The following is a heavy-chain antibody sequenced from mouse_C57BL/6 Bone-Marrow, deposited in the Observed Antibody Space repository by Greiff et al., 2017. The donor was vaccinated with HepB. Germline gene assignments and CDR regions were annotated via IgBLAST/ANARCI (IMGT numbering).Heavy chain of an antibody. J-gene: IGHJ4*01. D-gene: IGHD2-1*01. CDR1: GYAFSSSW. CDR3: ACFYYGYAMDY. V-gene: IGHV1-82*01. Sequence: QVQLQQSGPELVKPGASVKISCKASGYAFSSSWMNWVKQRPGKGLEWIGRIYPGDGDTNYNGKFKGKATLTADKSSSTAYMQLSSLTSEDSAVYFCACFYYGYAMDYWGQGTSVTVSS. CDR2: IYPGDGDT.